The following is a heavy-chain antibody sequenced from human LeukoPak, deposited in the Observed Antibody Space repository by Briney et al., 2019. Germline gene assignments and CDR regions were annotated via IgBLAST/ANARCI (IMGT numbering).Heavy chain of an antibody. V-gene: IGHV3-7*01. Sequence: GGSLRLSSAASGFTFWNHGMTSVRQAPGKGLEWRAHIKEDVSETAYVDSVSGRFTLSRDNAKNSLYLQMRRLRDEDTAVYYCARHRGFFLFDYWGQGTLVSLSS. J-gene: IGHJ4*02. CDR3: ARHRGFFLFDY. CDR2: IKEDVSET. D-gene: IGHD3-10*01. CDR1: GFTFWNHG.